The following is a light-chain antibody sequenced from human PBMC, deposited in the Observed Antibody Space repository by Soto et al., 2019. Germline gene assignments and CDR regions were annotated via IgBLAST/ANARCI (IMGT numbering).Light chain of an antibody. Sequence: IQITQTPSSLSASVGDRVTITCGASQSISSYLNWYQHKPGKAPKLLIYAASTLQSGVPSRFSGSGSGTEFTLTISSLQPEDFATYYCQLLTKFPSTFGGGAKVDIK. CDR2: AAS. CDR1: QSISSY. J-gene: IGKJ4*01. V-gene: IGKV1-9*01. CDR3: QLLTKFPST.